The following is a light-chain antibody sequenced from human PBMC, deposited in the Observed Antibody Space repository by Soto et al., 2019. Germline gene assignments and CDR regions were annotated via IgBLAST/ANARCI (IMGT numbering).Light chain of an antibody. V-gene: IGKV1-5*03. CDR2: KAS. CDR3: QHYNSYSGT. CDR1: QSITSW. J-gene: IGKJ1*01. Sequence: DIQITQSPSTVSASVGDRVTITCRASQSITSWLAWYQQKPGKAPKLLIYKASTLKSGVPSRFSGSGSGTEFTLTISSLQPDDFATYYCQHYNSYSGTFGQGTKVDIK.